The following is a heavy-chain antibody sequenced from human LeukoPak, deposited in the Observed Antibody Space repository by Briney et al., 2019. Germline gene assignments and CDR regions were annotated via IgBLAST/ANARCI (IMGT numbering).Heavy chain of an antibody. CDR1: GYTFTGYY. V-gene: IGHV1-2*02. CDR2: INPNSGGT. CDR3: ARGDRHNYYDYCMDV. J-gene: IGHJ6*03. Sequence: GASVKVSCKASGYTFTGYYMHWVRQAPGQGLEWMGWINPNSGGTNYEQKFQGTVTMNRDTSISTAYMELSRLRSDDTAVYYCARGDRHNYYDYCMDVWGKGPTVTVSS.